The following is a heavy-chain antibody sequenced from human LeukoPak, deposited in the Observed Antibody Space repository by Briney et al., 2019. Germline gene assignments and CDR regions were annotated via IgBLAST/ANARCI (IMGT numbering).Heavy chain of an antibody. D-gene: IGHD6-19*01. CDR3: ARGGAVAVLYYFDY. Sequence: GRSLRLSCAASGFTFSSYAMHWVRQAPGKGLEWVAVISYDGSNKYYADSVKGRFTISRDNSKNTLYLQMNSLRAEDTAVYYCARGGAVAVLYYFDYWGQGILVTVSS. CDR2: ISYDGSNK. V-gene: IGHV3-30-3*01. CDR1: GFTFSSYA. J-gene: IGHJ4*02.